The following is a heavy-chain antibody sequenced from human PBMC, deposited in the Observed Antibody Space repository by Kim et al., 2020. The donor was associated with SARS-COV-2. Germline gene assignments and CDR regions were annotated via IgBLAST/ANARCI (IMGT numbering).Heavy chain of an antibody. CDR3: AKDGRGPLPPH. Sequence: TYYADSVKGRFTISRDNSKNTLYLQMNSLRGEDTAVYYCAKDGRGPLPPHWGQGSLVTVSS. CDR2: T. V-gene: IGHV3-23*01. J-gene: IGHJ4*02. D-gene: IGHD3-10*01.